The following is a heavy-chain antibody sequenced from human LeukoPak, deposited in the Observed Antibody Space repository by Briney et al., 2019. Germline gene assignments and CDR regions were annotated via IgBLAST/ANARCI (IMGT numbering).Heavy chain of an antibody. D-gene: IGHD6-13*01. J-gene: IGHJ4*02. CDR1: GGSISSGGYY. CDR2: IYYSGST. CDR3: ARQGYSSSHDY. V-gene: IGHV4-31*03. Sequence: SQTLSLTCTVSGGSISSGGYYWSWIRQHPGKGLEWIGYIYYSGSTYYNPSLKSRVTISVDTSKDQFSLKLSSVTAADTAVYYCARQGYSSSHDYWGQGTLITVSS.